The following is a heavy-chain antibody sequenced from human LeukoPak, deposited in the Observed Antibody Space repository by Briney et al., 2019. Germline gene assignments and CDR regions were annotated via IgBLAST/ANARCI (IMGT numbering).Heavy chain of an antibody. CDR1: GFTFSSYG. Sequence: GGFLRLSCAASGFTFSSYGMHWVRQAPGKGLEWVAVIWYDGSNKYCADSVKGRFTISRDNSKNTLYLQMNSLRAEDTAVYYCARGGQHGSGWEALNYWGQGTLVTVSS. J-gene: IGHJ4*02. CDR3: ARGGQHGSGWEALNY. CDR2: IWYDGSNK. V-gene: IGHV3-33*01. D-gene: IGHD6-19*01.